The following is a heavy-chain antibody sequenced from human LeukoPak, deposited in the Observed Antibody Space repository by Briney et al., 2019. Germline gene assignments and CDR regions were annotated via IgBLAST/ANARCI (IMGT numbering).Heavy chain of an antibody. V-gene: IGHV3-23*01. CDR3: AKAYGGSYGAFDI. J-gene: IGHJ3*02. CDR2: ISGNGGST. CDR1: GFTFSSYA. Sequence: PGGSLRLSCAASGFTFSSYAMSWVRQAPVKGLEWVSAISGNGGSTYYADSVKGRFSISRENSKNTLYLQMNSLRAEDTAVYYCAKAYGGSYGAFDIWGQGTMVTVSS. D-gene: IGHD1-26*01.